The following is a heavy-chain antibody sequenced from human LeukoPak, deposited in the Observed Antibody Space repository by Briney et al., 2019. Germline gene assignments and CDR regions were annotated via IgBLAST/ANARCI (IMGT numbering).Heavy chain of an antibody. J-gene: IGHJ4*02. CDR3: ARDTVYYDSSGYLGVFDY. CDR1: GGSISSSSYY. D-gene: IGHD3-22*01. V-gene: IGHV4-39*07. CDR2: IYYSGST. Sequence: PSETLSLTCTVSGGSISSSSYYWGWIRQPPGKGLEWIGSIYYSGSTYYNPSLKSRVTISVDTSKNPFSLRLSSVTAADTAVYYCARDTVYYDSSGYLGVFDYWGQGTLVTVSS.